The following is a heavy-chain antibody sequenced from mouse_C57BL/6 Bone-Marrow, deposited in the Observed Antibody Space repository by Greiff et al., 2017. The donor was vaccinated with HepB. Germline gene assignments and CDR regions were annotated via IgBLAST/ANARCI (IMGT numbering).Heavy chain of an antibody. CDR2: IYPGDGDT. Sequence: QVQLQQSGPELVKPGASVKISCKASGYAFSSSWMNWVKQRPGKGLEWIGRIYPGDGDTNYNGKFKGKATLTADKSSSTAYMQLSSLTSGDSAVYFGGRRRGGYWGQGTTLTVSS. J-gene: IGHJ2*01. V-gene: IGHV1-82*01. CDR3: GRRRGGY. CDR1: GYAFSSSW.